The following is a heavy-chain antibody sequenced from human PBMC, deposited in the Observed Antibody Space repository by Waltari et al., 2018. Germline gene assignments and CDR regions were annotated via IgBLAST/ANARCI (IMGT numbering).Heavy chain of an antibody. CDR2: IYTSGST. CDR1: GGSIRSGSYY. J-gene: IGHJ4*02. CDR3: ARDNSSGWYYFDY. Sequence: QVQLQESGPGLVKPSQTLSLTCTVSGGSIRSGSYYWSWIRQPAGKGLEWIVRIYTSGSTNYNPSLKSRVTISVDTSKNQFSLKLSSVTAADTAVYYCARDNSSGWYYFDYWGQGTLVTVSS. D-gene: IGHD6-19*01. V-gene: IGHV4-61*02.